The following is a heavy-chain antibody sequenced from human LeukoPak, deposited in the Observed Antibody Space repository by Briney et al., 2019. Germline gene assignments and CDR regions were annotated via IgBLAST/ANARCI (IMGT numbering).Heavy chain of an antibody. CDR1: GGSFSGYY. J-gene: IGHJ4*02. V-gene: IGHV4-34*01. Sequence: PSETLSLTCAVYGGSFSGYYWSWIRQPPGKGLEWIGEINHSGSTNYNPSLKSRVTISVDTSKNQFSLKLSSVTAADTAVYYCARVPYYDILTVVLRGGYFDYRGQGTLVTVSS. D-gene: IGHD3-9*01. CDR3: ARVPYYDILTVVLRGGYFDY. CDR2: INHSGST.